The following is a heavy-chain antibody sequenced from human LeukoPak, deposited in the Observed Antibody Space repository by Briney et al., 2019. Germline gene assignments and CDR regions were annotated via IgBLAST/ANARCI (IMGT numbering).Heavy chain of an antibody. CDR2: TYSDGTT. D-gene: IGHD3-16*01. CDR3: ARDRVEVTTSMLGGVKRTVTDYYGMDV. V-gene: IGHV3-53*01. CDR1: GXTVSNNH. Sequence: PGGSLRLTCRASGXTVSNNHMSWVRQAPGKGLEWVSITYSDGTTYYADSVKGRFTISRDNSRNTLYVQMNSLRAEDTAVYFCARDRVEVTTSMLGGVKRTVTDYYGMDVWGQGTTVTVSS. J-gene: IGHJ6*02.